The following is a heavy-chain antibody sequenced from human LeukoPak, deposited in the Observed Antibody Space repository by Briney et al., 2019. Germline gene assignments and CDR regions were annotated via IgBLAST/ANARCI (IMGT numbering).Heavy chain of an antibody. CDR1: GFTFVNYV. J-gene: IGHJ4*02. CDR2: ISGSDGTT. CDR3: ARVRGSGGSCYDY. Sequence: GGSLRLSCAASGFTFVNYVMTWVRQAPGKGLEWVSSISGSDGTTFYADSVKGRFTISRDNSKNTLYLQMNSLRAEDTAVYYCARVRGSGGSCYDYWGQGTLVTVSS. D-gene: IGHD2-15*01. V-gene: IGHV3-23*01.